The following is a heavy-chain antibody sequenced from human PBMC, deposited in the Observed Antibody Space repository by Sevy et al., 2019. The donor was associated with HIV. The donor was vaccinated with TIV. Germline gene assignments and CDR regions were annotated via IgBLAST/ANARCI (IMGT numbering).Heavy chain of an antibody. Sequence: GGSLRLSCAASGFAFYDYSMSWIRQAPGKGLEWVATLSFGCGKINYADSVKGRFTISRDNSKNSIYLQMDNLRVEDTALYYCAGEGCTRPHDYWGQGTRVTVSS. CDR3: AGEGCTRPHDY. J-gene: IGHJ4*02. CDR2: LSFGCGKI. V-gene: IGHV3-23*01. D-gene: IGHD2-8*01. CDR1: GFAFYDYS.